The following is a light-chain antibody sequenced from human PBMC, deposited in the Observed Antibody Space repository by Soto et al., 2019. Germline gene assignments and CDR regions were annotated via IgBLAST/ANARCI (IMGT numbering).Light chain of an antibody. CDR2: EGS. CDR3: GSYAGSSPV. Sequence: QSALTQPASVSGSPGQSITISCTGTSSDVGSYNLVSWYQQHPGKAPKLMIYEGSKRPSGVSNRFSGSKSGNTASLTISGLQAEDEADYYCGSYAGSSPVFGGGTQLTVL. V-gene: IGLV2-23*01. CDR1: SSDVGSYNL. J-gene: IGLJ2*01.